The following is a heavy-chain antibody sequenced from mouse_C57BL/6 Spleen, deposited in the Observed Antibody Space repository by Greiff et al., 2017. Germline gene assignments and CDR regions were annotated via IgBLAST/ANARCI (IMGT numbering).Heavy chain of an antibody. CDR1: GYTFTSYW. J-gene: IGHJ2*01. CDR2: IYPGSGST. D-gene: IGHD1-1*01. Sequence: QVQLQQPGAELVKPGASVKMSCKASGYTFTSYWITWVKQRPGQGLEWIGDIYPGSGSTNYNEKFKSKATLTVDTSSSTAYMQLSSLTSEDSAVYYCARSSYYGSSLDDWGKGTTLTVSS. CDR3: ARSSYYGSSLDD. V-gene: IGHV1-55*01.